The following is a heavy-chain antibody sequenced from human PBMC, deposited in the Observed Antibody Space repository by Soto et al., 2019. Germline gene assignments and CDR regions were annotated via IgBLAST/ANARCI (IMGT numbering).Heavy chain of an antibody. CDR2: IHSGGNT. Sequence: DVQLVESGGGLVLRGESLRLSCAASGFTVGSAYMSWVRQAPGKGLEWVAGIHSGGNTYYADSVKGRFTIPRDTSKNRLYLQMNSLRAEDAAIYYCARDPWVGDIGDYWGQGTLVTVSS. D-gene: IGHD4-17*01. CDR1: GFTVGSAY. CDR3: ARDPWVGDIGDY. J-gene: IGHJ4*02. V-gene: IGHV3-66*01.